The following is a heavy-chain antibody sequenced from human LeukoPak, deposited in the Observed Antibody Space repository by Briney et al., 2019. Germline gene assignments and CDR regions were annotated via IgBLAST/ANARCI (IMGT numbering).Heavy chain of an antibody. CDR2: ISTDGRSI. CDR1: GFTFSNYW. CDR3: ARALWGGYDYNDY. D-gene: IGHD5-12*01. J-gene: IGHJ4*02. Sequence: PGGSLRLSCAASGFTFSNYWMHWVRQGPGKRLVWVSRISTDGRSISYAESVKGRFTISRDNAKNTLYLHMNSLRAEDTAVYYCARALWGGYDYNDYWGQGTLVTVSS. V-gene: IGHV3-74*01.